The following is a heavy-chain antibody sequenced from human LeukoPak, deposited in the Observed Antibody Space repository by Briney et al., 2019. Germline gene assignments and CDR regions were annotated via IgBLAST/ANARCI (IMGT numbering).Heavy chain of an antibody. Sequence: SETLSLTCTVSGGSISSYYWSWIRQPPGKGLEWIGNIYYSGSTNYNPSLKSRVTISVDTSKNQFSLNLRSVTAADTAVYYCAARDRSHYYGSGSYWTYWGQGILVTVSS. CDR3: AARDRSHYYGSGSYWTY. D-gene: IGHD3-10*01. CDR2: IYYSGST. J-gene: IGHJ4*02. V-gene: IGHV4-59*01. CDR1: GGSISSYY.